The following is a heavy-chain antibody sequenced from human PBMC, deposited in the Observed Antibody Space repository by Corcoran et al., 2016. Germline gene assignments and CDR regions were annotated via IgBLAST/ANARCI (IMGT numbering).Heavy chain of an antibody. CDR2: TYYESKWFN. J-gene: IGHJ4*02. D-gene: IGHD3-3*01. Sequence: QVQLQQSGPGLVKPSQTLSLTCAISGDSVSGNGVAWNWIRQSPSRGLEWLERTYYESKWFNDYAVSVKSRIVINPDTSTNQFSLHLNSVTPEDTAVYYCVRGSRSAFDYWGQGTVVTVSS. CDR3: VRGSRSAFDY. V-gene: IGHV6-1*01. CDR1: GDSVSGNGVA.